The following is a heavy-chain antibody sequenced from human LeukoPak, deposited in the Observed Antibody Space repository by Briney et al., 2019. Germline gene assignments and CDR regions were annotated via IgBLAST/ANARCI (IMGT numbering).Heavy chain of an antibody. D-gene: IGHD2-15*01. CDR3: ARVPESAATVDFDY. CDR2: ISAYNGNT. Sequence: ASVKVSCKASGYTFTSYGISWVRQAPGQGLEWMGWISAYNGNTNYAQKPQGRVTMTTDTSTSTAYMELRSLRSDDTAVYYCARVPESAATVDFDYWGQGTLVTVSS. J-gene: IGHJ4*02. CDR1: GYTFTSYG. V-gene: IGHV1-18*01.